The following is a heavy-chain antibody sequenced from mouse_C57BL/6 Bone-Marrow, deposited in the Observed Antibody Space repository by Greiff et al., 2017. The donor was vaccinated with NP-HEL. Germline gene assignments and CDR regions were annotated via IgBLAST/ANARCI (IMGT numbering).Heavy chain of an antibody. V-gene: IGHV5-4*01. D-gene: IGHD2-5*01. Sequence: EVHLVESGGGLVKPGGSLKLSCAASGFTFSSYAMSWVRQTPEKRLEWVATISDGGSYTYYPDNVKGRFTISRDNAKNNLYLQMSHLKSEDTAMYYCARGYSNYLYWYFDVWGTGTTVTVSS. CDR3: ARGYSNYLYWYFDV. J-gene: IGHJ1*03. CDR1: GFTFSSYA. CDR2: ISDGGSYT.